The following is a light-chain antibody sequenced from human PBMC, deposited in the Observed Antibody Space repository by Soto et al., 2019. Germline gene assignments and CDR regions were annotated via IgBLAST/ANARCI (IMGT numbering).Light chain of an antibody. CDR3: QQYGSSPRKT. Sequence: EIVMTQSPATLSVSPGERATLSCRASQSVSSNLAWYQQKPGQAPRLLIYGASTRATGIPARFSGSGSGTEFTLTISSLQSEDFAVYYCQQYGSSPRKTFGQGTKLEIK. CDR1: QSVSSN. J-gene: IGKJ2*01. V-gene: IGKV3-15*01. CDR2: GAS.